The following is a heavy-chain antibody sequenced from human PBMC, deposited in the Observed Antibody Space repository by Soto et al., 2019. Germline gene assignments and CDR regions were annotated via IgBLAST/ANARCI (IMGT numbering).Heavy chain of an antibody. CDR2: ISSSGSTI. V-gene: IGHV3-11*01. CDR1: GFTFTDYY. D-gene: IGHD2-15*01. Sequence: QVQLVESGGGLVKPGGSLRLSCAASGFTFTDYYMSWIRQAPGKGLEWVSYISSSGSTIDYADSVKGRFTISRDNAKNSLYLQMNRLRAEDSGVYYCAIEGRGLFRGWFGPWGQGTLGTVSP. J-gene: IGHJ5*02. CDR3: AIEGRGLFRGWFGP.